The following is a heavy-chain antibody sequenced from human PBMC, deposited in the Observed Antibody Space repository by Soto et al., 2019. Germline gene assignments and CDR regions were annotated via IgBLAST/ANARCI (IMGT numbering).Heavy chain of an antibody. CDR2: IWYDGSSK. D-gene: IGHD6-19*01. V-gene: IGHV3-33*01. Sequence: ESGGGAVQPGRSLRLSCAASGFPFSSYGMHWVRQAPGKGLEWVASIWYDGSSKNYADFVKGRFTISRDNSKNTLFLQMSSLRAEDTAVFYCAREMWLYTSSSLGVWGQGTLVTVSS. CDR3: AREMWLYTSSSLGV. CDR1: GFPFSSYG. J-gene: IGHJ4*02.